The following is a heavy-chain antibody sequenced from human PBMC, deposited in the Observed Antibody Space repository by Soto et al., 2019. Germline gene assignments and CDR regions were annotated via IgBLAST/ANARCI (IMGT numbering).Heavy chain of an antibody. V-gene: IGHV4-59*01. CDR1: GGSISSYY. CDR2: IYYSGST. J-gene: IGHJ4*02. CDR3: ARENAQQLGLDY. D-gene: IGHD6-13*01. Sequence: PSETLSLTCTVSGGSISSYYWSWIRQPPGKGLEWIGYIYYSGSTNYNPSLKSRVTISVDTSKNQFSLKLSSVTVADTAVYYCARENAQQLGLDYWGQGTLVTVSS.